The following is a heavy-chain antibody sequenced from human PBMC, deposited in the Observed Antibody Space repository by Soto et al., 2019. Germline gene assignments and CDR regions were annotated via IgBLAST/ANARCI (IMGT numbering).Heavy chain of an antibody. Sequence: ASVKVSCKASGYTFTSYGISWVRQAPGQGLEWMGWISAYNGNTNYAQQLQGRVTMTTDPSTSTAYMELRSLRSDDTAGYYCARDTVAGQPGWFDPWGQGTLVTVSS. CDR1: GYTFTSYG. J-gene: IGHJ5*02. V-gene: IGHV1-18*04. CDR3: ARDTVAGQPGWFDP. CDR2: ISAYNGNT. D-gene: IGHD6-19*01.